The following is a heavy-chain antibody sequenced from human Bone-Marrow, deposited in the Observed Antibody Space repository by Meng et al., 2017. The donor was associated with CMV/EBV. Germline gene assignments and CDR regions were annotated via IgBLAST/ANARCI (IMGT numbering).Heavy chain of an antibody. Sequence: ASVKVSCKASGYTFTGYYMHWVRQAPGQGLEWMGIINPSGGSTSYAQKFQGRVTMTRDTSTSTVYMELSSLRSEDTAVYYCARDRSITMIVVDYYYGMDVWGQGTTVTVSS. CDR1: GYTFTGYY. V-gene: IGHV1-46*01. D-gene: IGHD3-22*01. CDR3: ARDRSITMIVVDYYYGMDV. CDR2: INPSGGST. J-gene: IGHJ6*02.